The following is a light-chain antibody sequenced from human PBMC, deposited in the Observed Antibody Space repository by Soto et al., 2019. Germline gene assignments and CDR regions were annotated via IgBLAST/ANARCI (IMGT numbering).Light chain of an antibody. V-gene: IGKV3-15*01. CDR2: GAS. Sequence: EIMMTQSPATLSVSPGERATLSCRASQSVSSNLAWYQQKPDQAPRLLIYGASTRATGIPARFSGSGSGTEFTLTISSLQSEDFAVYFCQHYNNWPPWTFGPGTRVEIK. CDR3: QHYNNWPPWT. J-gene: IGKJ1*01. CDR1: QSVSSN.